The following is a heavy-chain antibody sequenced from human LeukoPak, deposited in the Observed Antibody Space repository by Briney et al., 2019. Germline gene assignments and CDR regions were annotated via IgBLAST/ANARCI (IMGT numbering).Heavy chain of an antibody. V-gene: IGHV1-18*01. CDR3: ESDYSSSWYGTDYYYYGMDV. CDR1: GYTFTSYG. CDR2: ISANNGNT. J-gene: IGHJ6*02. Sequence: ASVKVSCKASGYTFTSYGISWVRQAPGQGLEWMGWISANNGNTNYAQKLQGRVTMTTDTSTSTAYMELRSLRSDDTAVYYCESDYSSSWYGTDYYYYGMDVWGQGTTVTVSS. D-gene: IGHD6-13*01.